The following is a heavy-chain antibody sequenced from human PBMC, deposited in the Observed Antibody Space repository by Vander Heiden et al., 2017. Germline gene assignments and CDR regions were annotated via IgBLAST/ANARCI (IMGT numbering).Heavy chain of an antibody. CDR2: IWYDGNNK. V-gene: IGHV3-33*01. Sequence: QVQLVESGGGVVQPGRSLRLSCAASGFTFSTYGMHWVRQAPGRGLEWVAIIWYDGNNKYYTDSVKGRFTISRDNSKNTLYLQMNSLRAEDTAVYYCARDLSKGKYFDYWGQGTLVTVSS. CDR1: GFTFSTYG. J-gene: IGHJ4*02. CDR3: ARDLSKGKYFDY.